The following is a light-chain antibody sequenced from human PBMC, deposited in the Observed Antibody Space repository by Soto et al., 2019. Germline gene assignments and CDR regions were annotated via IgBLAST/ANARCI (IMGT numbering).Light chain of an antibody. Sequence: QSALTQPASVSGSPGQSITMSCTGTSSDIGGYNYVSWYQQHPGKAPKLMIYEVSNRPSGVSDRFSGSKSGNTASLTISGLQAEDEADYYCSSFTTITTLEVFGGGTKVTVL. CDR2: EVS. V-gene: IGLV2-14*01. CDR3: SSFTTITTLEV. J-gene: IGLJ3*02. CDR1: SSDIGGYNY.